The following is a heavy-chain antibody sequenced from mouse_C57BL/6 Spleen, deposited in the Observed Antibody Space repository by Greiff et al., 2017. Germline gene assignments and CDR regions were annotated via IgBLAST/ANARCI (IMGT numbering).Heavy chain of an antibody. D-gene: IGHD1-1*01. CDR3: ARDAPYYGSSYEGGAWFAY. CDR1: GFTFSSYA. J-gene: IGHJ3*01. CDR2: ISDGGSYT. V-gene: IGHV5-4*01. Sequence: DVKLVESGGGLVKPGGSLKLSCAASGFTFSSYAMSWVRQTPEKRLEWVATISDGGSYTYYPDNVKGRFTISRDNAKNNLYLQMSHLKSEDTAMYYCARDAPYYGSSYEGGAWFAYWGQGTLVTVSA.